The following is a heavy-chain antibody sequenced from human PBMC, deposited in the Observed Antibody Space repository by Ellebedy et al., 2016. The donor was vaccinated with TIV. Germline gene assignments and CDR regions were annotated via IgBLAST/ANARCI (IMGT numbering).Heavy chain of an antibody. CDR2: ISSGGTVT. CDR1: GFTFNNYA. V-gene: IGHV3-23*01. D-gene: IGHD3-10*01. J-gene: IGHJ4*02. Sequence: GGSLRLSXAASGFTFNNYAMGWVRQAPGKGLDWVANISSGGTVTNYAASVEGRFSISRDNSKNTLFLQMNSLRAEDTAVYYCAKRVTGADRSGFDYWGQGALVSVSS. CDR3: AKRVTGADRSGFDY.